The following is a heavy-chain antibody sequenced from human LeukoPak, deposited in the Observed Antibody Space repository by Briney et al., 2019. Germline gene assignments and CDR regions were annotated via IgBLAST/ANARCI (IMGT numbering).Heavy chain of an antibody. CDR2: IYYSGSA. CDR3: ARGRFYGFSGDS. CDR1: GGAIGSDGYY. J-gene: IGHJ4*02. D-gene: IGHD3-10*01. V-gene: IGHV4-31*03. Sequence: SETLSLTCSVSGGAIGSDGYYWNWIRQPPGKGLEWIGYIYYSGSASYNPSLKSRVTISVDTSKNQFSLRLSSETAADTAVYYCARGRFYGFSGDSWGQGSLVTVSS.